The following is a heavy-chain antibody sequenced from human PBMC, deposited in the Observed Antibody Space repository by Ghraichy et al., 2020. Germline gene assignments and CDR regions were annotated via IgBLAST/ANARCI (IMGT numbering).Heavy chain of an antibody. D-gene: IGHD4-23*01. Sequence: SETLSLTCIVSGGSMNSTTYYWAWIRQPPGKGLEWIGAIYYSGNTYYNPSLKIRVSISIDTSKKQFSLKLRSVTAADTARYHCARQDGYGANSGWFLYWGQGTLATVSS. CDR2: IYYSGNT. V-gene: IGHV4-39*01. CDR1: GGSMNSTTYY. CDR3: ARQDGYGANSGWFLY. J-gene: IGHJ4*02.